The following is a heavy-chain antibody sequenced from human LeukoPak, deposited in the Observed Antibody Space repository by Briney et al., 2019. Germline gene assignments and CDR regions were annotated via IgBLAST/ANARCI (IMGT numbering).Heavy chain of an antibody. D-gene: IGHD7-27*01. CDR2: IYHSGSI. CDR1: GVSISSYY. Sequence: RASETLSLTCTVSGVSISSYYWSWLRQPPGKGLEGIGYIYHSGSINYNPSLKSRVTISVDTSKNQFSLKLSSVTAADTAVYYCARLAVSGHEYFQHWGQGTLVTVSS. V-gene: IGHV4-59*08. J-gene: IGHJ1*01. CDR3: ARLAVSGHEYFQH.